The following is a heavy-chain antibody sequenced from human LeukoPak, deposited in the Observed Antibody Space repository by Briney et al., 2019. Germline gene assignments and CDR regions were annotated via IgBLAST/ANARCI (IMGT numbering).Heavy chain of an antibody. V-gene: IGHV4-61*01. CDR2: VFPSGNT. J-gene: IGHJ4*02. CDR1: GGSVTSGSYY. D-gene: IGHD5-12*01. Sequence: SETLSLTCSVSGGSVTSGSYYWSWIRQPPGKGLEWIGFVFPSGNTKYNPSFKSRVTMSRDTSKNQFSLKLSSVTAADRAAYYCASHYSGFNWGIDYWGQGTLVAVSS. CDR3: ASHYSGFNWGIDY.